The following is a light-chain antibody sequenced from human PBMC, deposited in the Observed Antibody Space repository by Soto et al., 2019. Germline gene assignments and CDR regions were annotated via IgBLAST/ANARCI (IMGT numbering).Light chain of an antibody. CDR2: DAS. CDR1: QSVSSY. V-gene: IGKV3-20*01. Sequence: PGERATLSCRASQSVSSYLAWYQQKPGQAPRLLIYDASNRATGIPDRFSGSGSGTDFTLTISRLEPEDFAVYYCQQYGSSPPTFGQGTKVDIK. J-gene: IGKJ1*01. CDR3: QQYGSSPPT.